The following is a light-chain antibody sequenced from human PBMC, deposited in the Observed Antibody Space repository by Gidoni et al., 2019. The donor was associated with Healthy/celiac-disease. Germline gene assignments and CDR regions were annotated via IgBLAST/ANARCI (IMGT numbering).Light chain of an antibody. CDR2: GAS. CDR3: QQYNNWPLT. V-gene: IGKV3-15*01. CDR1: QSVSSN. Sequence: ELVMTQSPATLSLSPGERATLSCRASQSVSSNFAWYQQKPGQAPRLLIYGASTRATGIPARFSGSGSGTEFTLTISSLQSEDFAVYYCQQYNNWPLTFGGGTKVEIK. J-gene: IGKJ4*01.